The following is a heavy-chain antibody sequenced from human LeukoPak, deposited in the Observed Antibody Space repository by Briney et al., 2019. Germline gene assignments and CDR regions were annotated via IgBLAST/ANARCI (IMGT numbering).Heavy chain of an antibody. CDR1: GFTFDDYG. Sequence: GGSLRLSCAASGFTFDDYGMSWVRQGPGKGLEWVSGINWNGGNTGYADSVKGRFTIFRDNAKNSLYLEMDSLRVEDTALYYCARTSDGNLFDPWGQGTLVTVSS. CDR3: ARTSDGNLFDP. V-gene: IGHV3-20*04. J-gene: IGHJ5*02. CDR2: INWNGGNT. D-gene: IGHD1-26*01.